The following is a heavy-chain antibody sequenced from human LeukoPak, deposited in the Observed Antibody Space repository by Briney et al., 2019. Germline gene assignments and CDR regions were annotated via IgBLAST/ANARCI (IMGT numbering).Heavy chain of an antibody. CDR2: ISGSGGST. V-gene: IGHV3-23*01. CDR3: AKILSTKYYYDSSGHYYLDYFDY. D-gene: IGHD3-22*01. J-gene: IGHJ4*02. Sequence: GGSLRLSCAASGFTFSSYAMSWVRQAPGKGLEWVSAISGSGGSTYYADSVKGRFTISRDNSKNTLYLQMNSLRAEDTAVYYCAKILSTKYYYDSSGHYYLDYFDYWGQGTLVTVSS. CDR1: GFTFSSYA.